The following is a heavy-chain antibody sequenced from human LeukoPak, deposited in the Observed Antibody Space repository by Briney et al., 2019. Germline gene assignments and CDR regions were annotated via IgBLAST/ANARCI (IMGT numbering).Heavy chain of an antibody. Sequence: GASVKVSCKASGGTFSSYAISWVRQAPGQGLEWMGRIIPILGIANYAQKFQGRVTITADKSTSTAYMELSSLRSEDTAVYYCARDGAIRAYGMDVWGQGTTVTVSS. J-gene: IGHJ6*02. V-gene: IGHV1-69*04. CDR3: ARDGAIRAYGMDV. CDR1: GGTFSSYA. CDR2: IIPILGIA. D-gene: IGHD2-21*01.